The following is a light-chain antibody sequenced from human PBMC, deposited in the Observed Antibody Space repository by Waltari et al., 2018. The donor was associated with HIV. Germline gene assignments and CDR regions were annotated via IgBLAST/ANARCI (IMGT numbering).Light chain of an antibody. CDR2: AAS. CDR3: QHLNTYPYT. J-gene: IGKJ2*01. V-gene: IGKV1-9*01. CDR1: HRISTY. Sequence: DIQLTQSPSFLSASVVDRVTITCRADHRISTYLAWYQQKPGKAPKLLISAASALQSGVPSRFSGSGSGREFTLTISSLQPEDFASYYCQHLNTYPYTFGQGTKLEIK.